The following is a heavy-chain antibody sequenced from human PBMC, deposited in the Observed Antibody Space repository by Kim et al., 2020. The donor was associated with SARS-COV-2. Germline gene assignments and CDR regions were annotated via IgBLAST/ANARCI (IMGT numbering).Heavy chain of an antibody. Sequence: GGSLRLSCAASGFTFSSYSMNWVRQAPGKGLEWVSSISSSSSYIYYADSVKGRFTISRDNAKNSLYLQMNSLRAEDTAVYYCARALVGATSEFDYWGQGTLVTVSS. CDR2: ISSSSSYI. CDR1: GFTFSSYS. V-gene: IGHV3-21*01. J-gene: IGHJ4*02. D-gene: IGHD1-26*01. CDR3: ARALVGATSEFDY.